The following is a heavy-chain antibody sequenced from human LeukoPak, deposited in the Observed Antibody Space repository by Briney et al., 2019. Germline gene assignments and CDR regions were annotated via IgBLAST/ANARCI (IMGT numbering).Heavy chain of an antibody. CDR3: ARGGHCTGGVCYPWAIDY. Sequence: ASVKVSCKASGYTFTSYDINWVRQATGQGLEWMGWMNPNSGNTGYAQKFQGRVTMTRNTSISTAYMELSSLRSEDTAVYYCARGGHCTGGVCYPWAIDYWGQGTLVTVSS. CDR1: GYTFTSYD. J-gene: IGHJ4*02. D-gene: IGHD2-8*02. CDR2: MNPNSGNT. V-gene: IGHV1-8*01.